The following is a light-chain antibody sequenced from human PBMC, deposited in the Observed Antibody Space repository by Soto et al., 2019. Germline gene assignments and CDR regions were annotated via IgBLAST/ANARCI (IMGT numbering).Light chain of an antibody. CDR1: QSVSSN. CDR3: QQYNNWPG. V-gene: IGKV3-15*01. Sequence: IVMTQSPSTLSVSQGERATLSCRASQSVSSNLAWYQQKPGQAPRLLIYGASTRATGIPARFSGSGSGTEFTLTISSLQSEDFAVYYCQQYNNWPGFGQGTKVDIK. CDR2: GAS. J-gene: IGKJ1*01.